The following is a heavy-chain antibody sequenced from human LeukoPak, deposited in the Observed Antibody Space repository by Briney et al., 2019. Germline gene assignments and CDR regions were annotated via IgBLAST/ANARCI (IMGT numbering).Heavy chain of an antibody. J-gene: IGHJ3*02. D-gene: IGHD4-17*01. V-gene: IGHV3-23*01. CDR3: ARDPNGDYIGAFDM. CDR1: GFIFSAHA. Sequence: GGSLRLSCTASGFIFSAHAMMWIRQAPGKGPEWVSAIRGGGGSAFYADSVKGRFTISRDSSKYTLFLQMNSLRAEDTAVYYCARDPNGDYIGAFDMWGPGTMVTVSS. CDR2: IRGGGGSA.